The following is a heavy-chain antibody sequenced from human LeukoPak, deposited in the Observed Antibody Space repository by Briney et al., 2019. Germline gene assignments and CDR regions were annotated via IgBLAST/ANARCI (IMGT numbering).Heavy chain of an antibody. D-gene: IGHD3-16*02. CDR2: ISPSGGIT. CDR1: GFTFSSHG. Sequence: PGGSLRLSCAASGFTFSSHGMNWVRQAPGKGLEWVSGISPSGGITYYTDSVKGRFAISRDNSKNTLYLQMNSLRDEDTAVYYCARDFFAFGGVIALLDYWGQGTLVTVSS. CDR3: ARDFFAFGGVIALLDY. J-gene: IGHJ4*02. V-gene: IGHV3-23*01.